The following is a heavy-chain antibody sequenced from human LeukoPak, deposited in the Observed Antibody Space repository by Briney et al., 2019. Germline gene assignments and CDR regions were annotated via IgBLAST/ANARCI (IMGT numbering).Heavy chain of an antibody. D-gene: IGHD1-26*01. Sequence: PGGSLRLSCAASGFTFSSYSMNWVRQAPGKGLEWVADISDFGVYTNYLGSVKGRFTISRDNSKNMLYLQMNSLRAEDTALYYCARKGSGALDTWGQGTVVTVSS. CDR3: ARKGSGALDT. CDR2: ISDFGVYT. CDR1: GFTFSSYS. V-gene: IGHV3-23*01. J-gene: IGHJ3*02.